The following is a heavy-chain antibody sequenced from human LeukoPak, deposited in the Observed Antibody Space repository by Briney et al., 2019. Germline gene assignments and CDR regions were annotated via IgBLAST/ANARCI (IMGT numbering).Heavy chain of an antibody. J-gene: IGHJ4*02. D-gene: IGHD3-10*01. CDR2: IHYSGST. CDR3: ARVNYGSATKEDY. V-gene: IGHV4-30-4*01. Sequence: PSETLSLTCSVSGASITSDDYYWSWIRQPPGKGLEWIGYIHYSGSTVYNPSLKSRVTISVDTSENQFSLKLSSVTAADTAVYYCARVNYGSATKEDYWGQGTLVTVSS. CDR1: GASITSDDYY.